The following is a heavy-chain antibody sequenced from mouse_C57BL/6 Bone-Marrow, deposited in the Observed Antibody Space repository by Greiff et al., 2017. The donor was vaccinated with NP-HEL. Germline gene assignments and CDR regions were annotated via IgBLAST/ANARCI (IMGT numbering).Heavy chain of an antibody. CDR3: ARSGPNYDGSSDY. D-gene: IGHD1-1*01. J-gene: IGHJ2*01. CDR1: GYSFTGYY. V-gene: IGHV1-42*01. CDR2: INPSTGGT. Sequence: VQLQQSGPELVKPGASVKISCKASGYSFTGYYMNWVKQSPEKSLEWIGEINPSTGGTTYNQKFKAKATLTVDKSSSTAYMQLKSLTSEDSAVYYCARSGPNYDGSSDYWGQGTTLTVSS.